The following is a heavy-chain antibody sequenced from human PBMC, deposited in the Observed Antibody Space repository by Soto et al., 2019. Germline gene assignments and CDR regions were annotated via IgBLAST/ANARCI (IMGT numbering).Heavy chain of an antibody. CDR3: ARHMRRNTAMGESDY. CDR2: FSAYTGNT. V-gene: IGHV1-18*01. J-gene: IGHJ4*02. Sequence: GASVKVSCKASGYTFTNYGINWVRQAPGRGLELRGWFSAYTGNTYYAPKLQGRVTMTTDTSTSTAYMDLRSLRSDDTAVYYCARHMRRNTAMGESDYWGQGTLVTVSS. CDR1: GYTFTNYG. D-gene: IGHD5-18*01.